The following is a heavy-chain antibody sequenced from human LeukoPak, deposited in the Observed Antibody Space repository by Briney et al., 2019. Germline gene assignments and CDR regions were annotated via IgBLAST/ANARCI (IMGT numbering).Heavy chain of an antibody. CDR1: GFTFSDYY. CDR2: ISSSGSTI. V-gene: IGHV3-11*04. CDR3: ARITTNGYFEY. J-gene: IGHJ4*02. D-gene: IGHD1-1*01. Sequence: GGSLRLSCAASGFTFSDYYMSWLRQAPGKGLEWVSYISSSGSTIYYADSVKGRFTISRDNAKNSLYLQMNSLRAEDTAVYFCARITTNGYFEYWGQGTLVTVSS.